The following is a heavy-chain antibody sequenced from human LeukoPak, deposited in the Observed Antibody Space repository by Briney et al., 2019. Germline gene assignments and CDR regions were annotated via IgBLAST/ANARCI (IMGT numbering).Heavy chain of an antibody. V-gene: IGHV3-13*01. CDR3: ARVLLPDSNGWYGAFDI. D-gene: IGHD6-19*01. CDR1: GFTFSNYD. J-gene: IGHJ3*02. Sequence: GGSLRLSCAASGFTFSNYDTHWVRQATGKGLEWVSAIGTAGDTYYPGSVKGRFTISRENAKNSLYLQMNSLRAGDTAVYYCARVLLPDSNGWYGAFDIWGQGTMVTVSS. CDR2: IGTAGDT.